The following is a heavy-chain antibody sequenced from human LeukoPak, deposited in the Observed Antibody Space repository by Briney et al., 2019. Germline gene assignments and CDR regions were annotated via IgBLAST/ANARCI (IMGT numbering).Heavy chain of an antibody. V-gene: IGHV3-30*18. J-gene: IGHJ6*02. Sequence: GGSLRLSCAASGFTFSSYGMHWVRQAPGKGLKWVAVISYDGSNKYYADSVKGRFTISRDNSKNTLYLQMNSLRAEDTAVYYCAKGPNSSSWTHYYYYYGMDVWGQGTTVTVSS. CDR1: GFTFSSYG. CDR2: ISYDGSNK. CDR3: AKGPNSSSWTHYYYYYGMDV. D-gene: IGHD6-13*01.